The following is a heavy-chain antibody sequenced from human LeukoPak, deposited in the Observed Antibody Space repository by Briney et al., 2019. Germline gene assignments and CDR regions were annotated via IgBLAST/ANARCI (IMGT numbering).Heavy chain of an antibody. CDR3: ARANHDGYSGYDWGYAFDI. J-gene: IGHJ3*02. D-gene: IGHD5-12*01. V-gene: IGHV1-2*02. CDR2: INPNSGGT. Sequence: ASVKVSCKASGYTFTGYYMHWVRQAPGQGLEWMGWINPNSGGTNYAQKFQGRVTMTRDTSISTAYMELSRLRSDDTAVYYCARANHDGYSGYDWGYAFDIWGQGTMVTVSS. CDR1: GYTFTGYY.